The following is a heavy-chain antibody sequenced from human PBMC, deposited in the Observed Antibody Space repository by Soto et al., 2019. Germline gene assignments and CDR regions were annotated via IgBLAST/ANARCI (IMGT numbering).Heavy chain of an antibody. Sequence: SETLSLTCTVSGGSISSYYWSWIRQPPGKGLEWIGYIYYSGSTNYNPSLKSRVTISVDTSKNQFSLKLSSVTAADTAVYYCARIYYYDSSGLYYYYGMDVWGQGTTVTVSS. CDR2: IYYSGST. D-gene: IGHD3-22*01. V-gene: IGHV4-59*01. CDR1: GGSISSYY. CDR3: ARIYYYDSSGLYYYYGMDV. J-gene: IGHJ6*02.